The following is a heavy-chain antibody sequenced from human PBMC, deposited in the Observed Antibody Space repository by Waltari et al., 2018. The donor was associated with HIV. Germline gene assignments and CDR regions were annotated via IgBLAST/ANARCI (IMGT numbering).Heavy chain of an antibody. J-gene: IGHJ5*02. CDR3: AGAPNGDFSWLDP. D-gene: IGHD4-17*01. V-gene: IGHV4-39*07. CDR1: GGSVTSSTYY. Sequence: QLQLQESGPGLVKPSETLSLTCTVSGGSVTSSTYYWGWIRQAPGRGLEWIGAISYSGSAYYNPSLDGRVTISLDTSKNQFSLKLQSVTAADTAVYYCAGAPNGDFSWLDPWGQGTLVTVSS. CDR2: ISYSGSA.